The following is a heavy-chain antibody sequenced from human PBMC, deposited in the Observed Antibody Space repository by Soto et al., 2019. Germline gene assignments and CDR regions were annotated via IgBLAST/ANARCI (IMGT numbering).Heavy chain of an antibody. CDR2: ISGSGGST. V-gene: IGHV3-23*01. Sequence: GGSLRLSCAASGFTFSSYAMSWVRQAPGKGLEWVSAISGSGGSTYYADSVKGRFTISRDNSKNTLYLQMNSLRAEDTAVYYCAKDLGPADYYYYMDVWGKGTTVTVSS. J-gene: IGHJ6*03. CDR1: GFTFSSYA. CDR3: AKDLGPADYYYYMDV.